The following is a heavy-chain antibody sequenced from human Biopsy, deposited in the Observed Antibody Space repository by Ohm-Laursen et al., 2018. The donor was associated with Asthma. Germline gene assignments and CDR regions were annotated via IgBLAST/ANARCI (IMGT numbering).Heavy chain of an antibody. J-gene: IGHJ6*02. CDR2: ISVYNGNT. CDR3: TRAVDYSHYYGIDV. V-gene: IGHV1-18*01. Sequence: ASVTVACKTAGYTFNRAGITWARQAPGQGIEWMGWISVYNGNTKVAQKLQDTVTMNTDTSTSTAYMELRSLRSDVTAVYFCTRAVDYSHYYGIDVWGQGPTVTVS. D-gene: IGHD3-10*01. CDR1: GYTFNRAG.